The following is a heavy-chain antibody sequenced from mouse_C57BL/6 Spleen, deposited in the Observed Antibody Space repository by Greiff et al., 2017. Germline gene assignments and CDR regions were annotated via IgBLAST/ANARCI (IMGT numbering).Heavy chain of an antibody. CDR3: ARGKDYDPAWFAY. CDR1: GFTFSDYG. Sequence: EVQRVESGGGLVKPGGSLKLSCAASGFTFSDYGMHWVRQAPEKGLEWVAYISSGSSTIYYADTVKGRFTISRDNAKNTLFLQMTSLRSEDTAMYYCARGKDYDPAWFAYWGQGTLVTVSA. CDR2: ISSGSSTI. J-gene: IGHJ3*01. V-gene: IGHV5-17*01. D-gene: IGHD2-4*01.